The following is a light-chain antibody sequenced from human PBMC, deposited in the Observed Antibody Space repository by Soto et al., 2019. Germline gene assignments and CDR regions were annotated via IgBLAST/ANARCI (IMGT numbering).Light chain of an antibody. Sequence: EIVLTQSPGTLSLSPGERATLSCRASESVTFSFLAWYQQKPGQAPRLLIYGVSSRAPGIPDRFSGSGSGTDFTLTISRLEPEDFAVYYCQQYVTSPTFGQGTKVEIK. CDR1: ESVTFSF. CDR3: QQYVTSPT. J-gene: IGKJ1*01. V-gene: IGKV3-20*01. CDR2: GVS.